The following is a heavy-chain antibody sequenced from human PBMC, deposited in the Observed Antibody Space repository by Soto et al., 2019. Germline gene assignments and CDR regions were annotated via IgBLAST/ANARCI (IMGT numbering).Heavy chain of an antibody. J-gene: IGHJ4*02. Sequence: SETLSLTCTVSGGSISNYFCNWIGQPAGKGLEWIGRIDNSGSTNYNPSLKSRITMSADTSRNQFSPKLNSVTAADTAVYYCARGGQDFWSGPFDYWGQGALVTVSS. V-gene: IGHV4-4*07. CDR2: IDNSGST. CDR3: ARGGQDFWSGPFDY. CDR1: GGSISNYF. D-gene: IGHD3-3*01.